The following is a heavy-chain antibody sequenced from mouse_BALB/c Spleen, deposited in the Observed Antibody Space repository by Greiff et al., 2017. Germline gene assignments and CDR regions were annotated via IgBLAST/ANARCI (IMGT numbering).Heavy chain of an antibody. CDR3: ARDYYDYDGRFAY. V-gene: IGHV1S135*01. J-gene: IGHJ3*01. CDR1: GYSFTSYY. D-gene: IGHD2-4*01. Sequence: EVQVVESGPELMKPGASLKISCKASGYSFTSYYMHWVKQSHGKSLEWIGYIDPFNGGTSYNQKFKGKATLTVDKSSSTAYMHLSSLTSEDSAVYYCARDYYDYDGRFAYWGQGTLVTVSA. CDR2: IDPFNGGT.